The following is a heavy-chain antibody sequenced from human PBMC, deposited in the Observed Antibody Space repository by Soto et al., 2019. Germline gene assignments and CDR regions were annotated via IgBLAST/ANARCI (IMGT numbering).Heavy chain of an antibody. CDR2: IRSKVYGVTT. CDR1: GFTFGEYA. CDR3: TRGIAVTVTGGWFDP. D-gene: IGHD6-19*01. V-gene: IGHV3-49*04. Sequence: GGSLRLSCTASGFTFGEYAMSWVRQAPGKGLEWVGFIRSKVYGVTTEYAASVKGRFTISRDDSKSIAYLQMSSLKTEDTAVYYCTRGIAVTVTGGWFDPWGQGTLVTVSS. J-gene: IGHJ5*02.